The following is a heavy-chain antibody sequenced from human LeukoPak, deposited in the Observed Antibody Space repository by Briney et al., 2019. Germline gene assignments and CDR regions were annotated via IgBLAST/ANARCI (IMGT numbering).Heavy chain of an antibody. J-gene: IGHJ3*02. CDR3: ARGLLVYYYDSSGYYWSPGGPGLDAFDI. V-gene: IGHV4-61*02. Sequence: SETLTLTCTVSGGSISSGSYYWSWIRPPAGKGLEGVGRFYTSGSTNYNPSLKRRVTITVDTSTNQFSLKLRSVTAADTAVYYCARGLLVYYYDSSGYYWSPGGPGLDAFDIWGQGTMVTVSS. D-gene: IGHD3-22*01. CDR1: GGSISSGSYY. CDR2: FYTSGST.